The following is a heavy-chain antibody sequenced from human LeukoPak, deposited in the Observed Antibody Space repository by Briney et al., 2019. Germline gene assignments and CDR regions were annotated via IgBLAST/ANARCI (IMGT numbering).Heavy chain of an antibody. Sequence: SVTVSCTASGGTFSSYAISWVRQAPGQGLEWMGGIIPIFGTANYAQKFQGRVTITADESTSTAYMELSSLRSEDTAVYYCVRDQRWLQINWFDPWGQGTLVTVSS. CDR3: VRDQRWLQINWFDP. V-gene: IGHV1-69*13. CDR2: IIPIFGTA. J-gene: IGHJ5*02. D-gene: IGHD5-24*01. CDR1: GGTFSSYA.